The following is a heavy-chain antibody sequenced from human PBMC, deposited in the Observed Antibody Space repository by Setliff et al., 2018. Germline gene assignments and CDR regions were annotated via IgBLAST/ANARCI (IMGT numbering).Heavy chain of an antibody. CDR1: GYIFTNYW. J-gene: IGHJ3*01. CDR2: IYPGDSDT. D-gene: IGHD2-2*01. Sequence: PGESLTISCKASGYIFTNYWIGWVRQMPGKGLEWMGVIYPGDSDTRYSPSFQGQVTISADKSINTAYLRWSSLKASDTAIYYCTRHEDRNKCTSSSCYRENDAFDVWGQGAMVTVSS. CDR3: TRHEDRNKCTSSSCYRENDAFDV. V-gene: IGHV5-51*01.